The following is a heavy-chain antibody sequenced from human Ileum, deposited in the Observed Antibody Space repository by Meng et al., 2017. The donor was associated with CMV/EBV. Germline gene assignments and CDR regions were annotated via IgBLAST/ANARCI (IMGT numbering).Heavy chain of an antibody. CDR2: INSDGSST. Sequence: GFTFRRYWMHWVRQVPGKGLVWVSRINSDGSSTSYADSVKGRFTISRDNAKNTLYLQMDSLRAEDTAVYYCARVGGGYANYYFDFWGQGTLVTVSS. J-gene: IGHJ4*02. D-gene: IGHD5-12*01. CDR3: ARVGGGYANYYFDF. V-gene: IGHV3-74*01. CDR1: GFTFRRYW.